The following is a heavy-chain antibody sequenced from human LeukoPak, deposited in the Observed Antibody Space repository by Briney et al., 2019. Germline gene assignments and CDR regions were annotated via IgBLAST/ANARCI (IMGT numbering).Heavy chain of an antibody. V-gene: IGHV1-2*02. Sequence: ASVKVSCKASGYTFTGYYMHWVRQAPGQGVEWMGWINPNGGGTNYAQKFQGRVTMTRDTSISTAYMELSRLRSDGTAVYYCAREYYYDSSGYYQDFDYWGQGTLATVSS. J-gene: IGHJ4*02. CDR3: AREYYYDSSGYYQDFDY. D-gene: IGHD3-22*01. CDR2: INPNGGGT. CDR1: GYTFTGYY.